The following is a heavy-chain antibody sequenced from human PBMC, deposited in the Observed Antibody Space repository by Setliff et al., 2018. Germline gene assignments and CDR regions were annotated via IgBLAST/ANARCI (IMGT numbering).Heavy chain of an antibody. CDR1: GGAFSDYY. J-gene: IGHJ4*02. CDR3: AKGGGRYHSDS. V-gene: IGHV4-34*01. D-gene: IGHD1-1*01. CDR2: IYHDGND. Sequence: SETLSLTCAASGGAFSDYYWTWIRQPPGKGLEWIGEIYHDGNDKYTPSVHYSPSLKSRVTISIDKSNNQFSLKLTSMTAADTAVYYCAKGGGRYHSDSWGQGILVTVSS.